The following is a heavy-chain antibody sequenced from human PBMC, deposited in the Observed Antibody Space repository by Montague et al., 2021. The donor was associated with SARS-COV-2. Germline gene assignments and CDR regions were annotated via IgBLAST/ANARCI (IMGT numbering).Heavy chain of an antibody. CDR3: ASHFVWQQLST. D-gene: IGHD6-13*01. J-gene: IGHJ4*02. CDR2: IYYSGGT. Sequence: SETLSLTCTVSGGSISSSSYYWGWVRQPPGKGLEWIGSIYYSGGTKYNPSLRSRVSIFLDNSKNQFSLILTSVTAADTAMYYCASHFVWQQLSTWGQGTLVSVSS. V-gene: IGHV4-39*07. CDR1: GGSISSSSYY.